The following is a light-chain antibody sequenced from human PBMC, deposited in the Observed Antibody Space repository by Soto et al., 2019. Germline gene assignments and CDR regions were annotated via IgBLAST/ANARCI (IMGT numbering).Light chain of an antibody. CDR3: SSYAGGNNFHVV. Sequence: QSVLTQPPSASGSPGQSVTISCTGTSSDVGGYNYVSWYQQHPGKAPKLMIYEVSKWPSGVPDRFSGSKSGNTASLTVSGLQAEDEADYYCSSYAGGNNFHVVFGGGTKLTV. CDR2: EVS. CDR1: SSDVGGYNY. J-gene: IGLJ2*01. V-gene: IGLV2-8*01.